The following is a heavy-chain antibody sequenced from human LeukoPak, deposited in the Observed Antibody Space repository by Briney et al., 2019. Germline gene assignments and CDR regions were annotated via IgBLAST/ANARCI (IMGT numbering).Heavy chain of an antibody. CDR3: ARARRSTFGLGNWFDP. CDR2: IYHSGST. D-gene: IGHD3-10*02. J-gene: IGHJ5*02. V-gene: IGHV4-38-2*02. CDR1: GYSISSGCY. Sequence: SETLSLTCTVSGYSISSGCYWGWIRQPPGKGLEWIGSIYHSGSTYYNPSLKSRVTISVDTSKNQFSLKLSSVTAAHTAVYYCARARRSTFGLGNWFDPWGQGTLVTVSS.